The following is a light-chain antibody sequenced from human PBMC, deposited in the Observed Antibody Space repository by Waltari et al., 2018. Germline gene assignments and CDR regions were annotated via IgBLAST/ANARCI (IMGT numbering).Light chain of an antibody. CDR2: GAS. J-gene: IGKJ1*01. CDR3: QHYLRLPVT. Sequence: EIVLTQSPGTLSLSLGERATVSCRASQSVSRALAWYQQKPGQAPRLLIYGASTRPTGIPDRFSGSGSGTDFSLTISRLEPDDFAVYYCQHYLRLPVTFGQGTTVEI. V-gene: IGKV3-20*01. CDR1: QSVSRA.